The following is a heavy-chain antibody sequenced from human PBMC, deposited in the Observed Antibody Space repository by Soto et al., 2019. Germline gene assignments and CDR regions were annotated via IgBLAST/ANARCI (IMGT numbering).Heavy chain of an antibody. CDR2: ISYDGSNK. V-gene: IGHV3-30-3*01. D-gene: IGHD6-19*01. Sequence: QVQLVESGGGVVQPGRSLRLSCTASGFTFSSYAMHWVLQAPGKGLEWVAVISYDGSNKYYADSVKGRFTISRDNSKNTMYLQMNSLRVEDTAVYYCARPYSSGWYGDLDYWGQGTLVTVSS. CDR1: GFTFSSYA. CDR3: ARPYSSGWYGDLDY. J-gene: IGHJ4*02.